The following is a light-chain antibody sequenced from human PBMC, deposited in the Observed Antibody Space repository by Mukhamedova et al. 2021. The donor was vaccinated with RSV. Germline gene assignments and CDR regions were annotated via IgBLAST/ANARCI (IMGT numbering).Light chain of an antibody. CDR3: QQYDNLPPEFT. J-gene: IGKJ3*01. Sequence: WYQRRVHGKAPKLLIYDASNLETGVPSGFSGSGSGTDFTFTISSLQPEDIATYYCQQYDNLPPEFTFGPGTKVDIK. V-gene: IGKV1-33*01. CDR2: DAS.